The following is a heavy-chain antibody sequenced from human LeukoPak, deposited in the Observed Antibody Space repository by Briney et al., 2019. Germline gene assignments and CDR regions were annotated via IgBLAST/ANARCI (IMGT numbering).Heavy chain of an antibody. V-gene: IGHV3-23*01. CDR3: AKAQIFWAFDI. J-gene: IGHJ3*02. CDR1: GFTFSSYA. Sequence: GGSLRLSCAASGFTFSSYAMSWVRQAPGKGLEWVSAISGSGGSTYYAESVKGRFTISRDNVKNTLYLPMNSLRAEDTAVYYCAKAQIFWAFDIWGQGTMVTVSS. D-gene: IGHD3-9*01. CDR2: ISGSGGST.